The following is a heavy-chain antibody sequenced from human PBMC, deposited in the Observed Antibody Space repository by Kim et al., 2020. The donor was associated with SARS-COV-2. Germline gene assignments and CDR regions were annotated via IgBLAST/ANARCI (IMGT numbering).Heavy chain of an antibody. Sequence: GGSLRLSCAASGFTFSSYAMHWVRQAPGKGLEWVAVISYDGSNKYYADSVKGRFTISRDNSKNTLYLQMNSLRAEDTAVYYCASLDQTALWFGELYKYY. D-gene: IGHD3-10*01. CDR2: ISYDGSNK. V-gene: IGHV3-30*04. CDR3: ASLDQTALWFGELYKYY. CDR1: GFTFSSYA. J-gene: IGHJ4*01.